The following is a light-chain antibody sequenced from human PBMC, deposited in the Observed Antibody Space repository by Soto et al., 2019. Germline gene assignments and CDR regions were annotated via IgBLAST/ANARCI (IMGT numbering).Light chain of an antibody. V-gene: IGLV2-8*01. CDR3: SSYAGGNNIMV. Sequence: QSALTQPPSASGSPGQSVTISCTGTSSDVGAYNYVSWYQQEPGKAPKLMIYAVNKRPSGVPDRFSGSKSGNTASLTVSGLRAADEVDYFCSSYAGGNNIMVFGGGTKLTVL. CDR2: AVN. J-gene: IGLJ2*01. CDR1: SSDVGAYNY.